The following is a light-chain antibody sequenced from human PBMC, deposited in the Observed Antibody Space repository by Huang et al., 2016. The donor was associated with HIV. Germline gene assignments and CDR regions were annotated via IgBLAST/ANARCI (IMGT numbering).Light chain of an antibody. V-gene: IGKV2-30*02. CDR1: QSLIHSNGNTS. CDR3: MQGTHLFT. CDR2: QVS. J-gene: IGKJ4*01. Sequence: VVLTPSPLYLSVTLGQPASISCRSSQSLIHSNGNTSLNWFQQRPGTSPRRLISQVSRRDSGVPDRFSGSGSGTDFTLKISRVEAEDVGVYYCMQGTHLFTFGGGTRVDIK.